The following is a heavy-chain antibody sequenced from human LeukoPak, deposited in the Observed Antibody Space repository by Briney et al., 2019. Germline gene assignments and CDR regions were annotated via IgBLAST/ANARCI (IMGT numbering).Heavy chain of an antibody. V-gene: IGHV4-59*08. D-gene: IGHD7-27*01. CDR2: IYYSGST. CDR3: ARSWGDY. Sequence: SETLSLTCTVSGGSISSYYWSWIRQPPGKGLEWIGYIYYSGSTYYNPSLKSRVTISVDTSKNQFSLKLSSVTAADTAVYYCARSWGDYWGQGTLVTVSS. CDR1: GGSISSYY. J-gene: IGHJ4*02.